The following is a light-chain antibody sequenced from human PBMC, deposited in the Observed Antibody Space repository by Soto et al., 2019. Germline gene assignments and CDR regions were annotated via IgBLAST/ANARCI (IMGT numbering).Light chain of an antibody. V-gene: IGKV3-20*01. CDR2: GAS. CDR3: QEYGSSRT. J-gene: IGKJ1*01. CDR1: QSVSSSY. Sequence: EIVLTQSPGTLSLSPGERATLSCRASQSVSSSYLAWYQQKPGQAPRPLIYGASSRATDIPDRFSGSGSGIDFTLTISRLEPEDFAVYYCQEYGSSRTFGQGTKVEIK.